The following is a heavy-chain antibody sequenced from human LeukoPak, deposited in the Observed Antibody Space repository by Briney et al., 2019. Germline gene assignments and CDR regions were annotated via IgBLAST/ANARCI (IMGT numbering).Heavy chain of an antibody. J-gene: IGHJ6*02. CDR3: AREWRYCSSTSCYRVPGGYYGMDV. D-gene: IGHD2-2*02. CDR1: GYTFTSYD. V-gene: IGHV1-8*01. CDR2: MNPNSGNT. Sequence: ASVKVSRKASGYTFTSYDINWVRQATGQGLEWIGWMNPNSGNTGYAQKFQGRVTMTRNTSISTAYMELSSLRSEDTAVYYCAREWRYCSSTSCYRVPGGYYGMDVWGQGTTVTVSS.